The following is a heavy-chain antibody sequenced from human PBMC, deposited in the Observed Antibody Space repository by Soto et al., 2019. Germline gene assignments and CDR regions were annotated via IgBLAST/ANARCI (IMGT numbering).Heavy chain of an antibody. J-gene: IGHJ6*02. CDR2: FDPEDGET. Sequence: ASVKVSCKVSGYTLTELSMHWVRQAPGKGLEWMGGFDPEDGETIYAQKFQGRVTMTEDTSTGTAYMELSSLRSEDTAVYYCATIYSYYYGMDVWGQGTTVTVS. CDR3: ATIYSYYYGMDV. V-gene: IGHV1-24*01. CDR1: GYTLTELS.